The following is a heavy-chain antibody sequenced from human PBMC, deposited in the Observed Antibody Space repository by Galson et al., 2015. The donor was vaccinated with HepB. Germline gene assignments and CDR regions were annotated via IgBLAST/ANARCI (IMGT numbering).Heavy chain of an antibody. J-gene: IGHJ3*02. Sequence: SLRLSCAASGFTFSSYAMSWVRQAPGKGLEWVSAISGSGGSTYYADSVKGRFTISRDNSKNSLYLQMNSLRAEDTAVYYCASGNTYYYDSSGYYSGAFDIWGQGTMVTVSS. D-gene: IGHD3-22*01. V-gene: IGHV3-23*01. CDR1: GFTFSSYA. CDR2: ISGSGGST. CDR3: ASGNTYYYDSSGYYSGAFDI.